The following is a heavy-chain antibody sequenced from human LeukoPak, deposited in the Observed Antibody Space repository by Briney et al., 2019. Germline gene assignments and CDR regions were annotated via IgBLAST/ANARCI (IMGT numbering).Heavy chain of an antibody. Sequence: SGTLSLTCSISGVSISSSNWWIWVRQPPGKGLEWIGEIWHSGSTNYNPSLKSRVTMSVDKSKNQFSLKLSSVTAADTAVYYCARGQPGRFDYWGQGTLVTVSS. CDR3: ARGQPGRFDY. CDR1: GVSISSSNW. J-gene: IGHJ4*02. V-gene: IGHV4-4*02. CDR2: IWHSGST. D-gene: IGHD1-14*01.